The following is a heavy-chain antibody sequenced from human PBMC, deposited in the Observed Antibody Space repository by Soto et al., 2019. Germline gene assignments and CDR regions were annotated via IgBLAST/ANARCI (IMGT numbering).Heavy chain of an antibody. CDR1: GFIFSSCG. CDR3: ARCKQKVMHCAVDV. V-gene: IGHV3-33*01. J-gene: IGHJ6*02. CDR2: INYDGSNK. Sequence: QVHLVESGGGAVQPGRSLRVSCEASGFIFSSCGMHWVRQAPGKGLEWVAFINYDGSNKFYGDSVKGRFTISRDNSKNTLYLQMSSLRGEDTAVYYCARCKQKVMHCAVDVWGQGATVTVTS. D-gene: IGHD2-21*01.